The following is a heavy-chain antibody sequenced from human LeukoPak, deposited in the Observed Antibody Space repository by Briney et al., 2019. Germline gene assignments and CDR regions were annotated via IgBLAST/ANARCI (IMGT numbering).Heavy chain of an antibody. D-gene: IGHD6-13*01. Sequence: GGSLRLSCAASGLTFSDYYMSWVRQAPGEGLEWVSYISSSVSTIYYADSVKGRFTISRDNAKNSLYLQMNSLRAEDTAVYYCARETRSSSSLWGQGTMVTVSS. CDR3: ARETRSSSSL. CDR2: ISSSVSTI. V-gene: IGHV3-11*01. CDR1: GLTFSDYY. J-gene: IGHJ3*01.